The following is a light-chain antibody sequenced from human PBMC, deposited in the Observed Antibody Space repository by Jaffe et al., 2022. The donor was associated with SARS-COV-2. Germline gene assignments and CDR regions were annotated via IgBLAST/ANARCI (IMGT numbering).Light chain of an antibody. CDR2: DVS. Sequence: QSALTQPASVSGSPGQSITISCTGTSSDIGVYNYVSWYQQHPGKAPKFILYDVSNRPSGVSNRFSGSKSGNTASLTISGLQAEDEADYYCLSYTTSSTLVFGGGTKLTVL. J-gene: IGLJ3*02. CDR1: SSDIGVYNY. V-gene: IGLV2-14*03. CDR3: LSYTTSSTLV.